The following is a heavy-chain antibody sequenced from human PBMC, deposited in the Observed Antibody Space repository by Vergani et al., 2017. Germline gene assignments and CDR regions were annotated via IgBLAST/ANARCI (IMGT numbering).Heavy chain of an antibody. J-gene: IGHJ4*02. Sequence: QVQLVESGGGVVQPGRSLRLSCAASGFTFSSYAMHWVRQAPGKGLEWVAVISYDGSNKYYADSVKGRFTISRDNSKNTLYLQMNSLRVEDTAVYYCAGASAVSGGYVRFDYWGQGTLATVSS. CDR3: AGASAVSGGYVRFDY. D-gene: IGHD5-12*01. CDR1: GFTFSSYA. V-gene: IGHV3-30-3*01. CDR2: ISYDGSNK.